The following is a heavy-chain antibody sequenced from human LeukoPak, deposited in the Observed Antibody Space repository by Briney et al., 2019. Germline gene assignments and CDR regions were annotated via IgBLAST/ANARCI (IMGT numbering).Heavy chain of an antibody. J-gene: IGHJ3*02. Sequence: GGSLRLSCAASAFTFRSYGMHWVRQAPGKGLEWVAFIRYHGRDKYYADSVKDRFTISRDNSKNTLYLQMNSLRAEDTAVYYCAKKWSGDYDSSGVNDAFDIWGQGTMVTVSS. CDR1: AFTFRSYG. D-gene: IGHD3-22*01. CDR2: IRYHGRDK. CDR3: AKKWSGDYDSSGVNDAFDI. V-gene: IGHV3-30*02.